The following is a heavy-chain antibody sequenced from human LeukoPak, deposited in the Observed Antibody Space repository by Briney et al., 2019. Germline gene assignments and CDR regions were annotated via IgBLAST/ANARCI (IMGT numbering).Heavy chain of an antibody. J-gene: IGHJ4*02. CDR3: ARDTPNYYDSSLLRLAGLDY. CDR2: IKQDGSEK. Sequence: PGGSLRLSCAASGFTFSSYWMSWVRQAPGKGLEWVANIKQDGSEKYYVDSVKGRFTISRDNAKNSLYLQMNSLRAEDTAVYYCARDTPNYYDSSLLRLAGLDYWGQGTLVTVSS. D-gene: IGHD3-22*01. V-gene: IGHV3-7*01. CDR1: GFTFSSYW.